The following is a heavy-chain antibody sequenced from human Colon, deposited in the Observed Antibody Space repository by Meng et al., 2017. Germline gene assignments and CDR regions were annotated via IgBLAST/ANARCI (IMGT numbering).Heavy chain of an antibody. Sequence: VHVWASRPDMIWPPAPLSPPVTVPGGSVHSNSYYWSWIRQPPGKGLEWIGFIYYSGSTNYNPSLKSRVTISVDTSKNQFSLKVSSVTAADTAVYYCARDSGYDKNWFDPWGQGTLVTVSS. V-gene: IGHV4-61*01. D-gene: IGHD5-12*01. CDR1: GGSVHSNSYY. CDR3: ARDSGYDKNWFDP. CDR2: IYYSGST. J-gene: IGHJ5*02.